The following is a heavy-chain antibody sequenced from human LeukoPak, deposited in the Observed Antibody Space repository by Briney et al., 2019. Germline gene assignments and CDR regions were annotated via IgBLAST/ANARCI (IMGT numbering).Heavy chain of an antibody. CDR2: IKQDETEK. Sequence: GGSLRLSCTASGFTFSNFWMGWVRQAPGKGLEWVANIKQDETEKFYLGSVKGRFTISRDNAKNSLYLQMNSLRADDTAIYYCARNQQLGGHSYYYYGMDVWGQGTTVTVSS. CDR3: ARNQQLGGHSYYYYGMDV. V-gene: IGHV3-7*03. D-gene: IGHD3-16*01. CDR1: GFTFSNFW. J-gene: IGHJ6*02.